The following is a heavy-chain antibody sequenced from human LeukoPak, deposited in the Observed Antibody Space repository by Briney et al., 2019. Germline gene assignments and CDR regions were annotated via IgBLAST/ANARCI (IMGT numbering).Heavy chain of an antibody. CDR2: INHSRST. CDR3: ARVGVYQLLYRYYYYYGMDV. J-gene: IGHJ6*04. D-gene: IGHD2-2*02. Sequence: SETLSLTCAVYGGSFSGYYWSWIRQPPGKGLEWIGEINHSRSTNYNPSLKSRVTISVDTSKNQFSLKLSSVTAADTAVYYCARVGVYQLLYRYYYYYGMDVWGKGTTVTVSS. CDR1: GGSFSGYY. V-gene: IGHV4-34*01.